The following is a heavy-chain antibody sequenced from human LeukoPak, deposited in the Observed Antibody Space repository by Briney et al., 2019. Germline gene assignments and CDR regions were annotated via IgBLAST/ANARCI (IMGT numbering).Heavy chain of an antibody. Sequence: SETLSLTCTVSGGSISSYYWSWIRQPPGKGLEWIGYIYYSGSTNYNPSLKSRVTISVDTSKNQFSLKLRSVTAADTAVYYCARVGQYCSGGSCYFYYYYMDVWGKGTTVTISS. D-gene: IGHD2-15*01. V-gene: IGHV4-59*01. J-gene: IGHJ6*03. CDR3: ARVGQYCSGGSCYFYYYYMDV. CDR2: IYYSGST. CDR1: GGSISSYY.